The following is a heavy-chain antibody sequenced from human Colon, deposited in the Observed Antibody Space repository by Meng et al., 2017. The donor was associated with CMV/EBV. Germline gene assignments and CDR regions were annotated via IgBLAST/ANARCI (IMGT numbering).Heavy chain of an antibody. CDR2: VNYSGST. V-gene: IGHV4-34*01. Sequence: AAYGESFSNYDWRWCRQPPEKGLKWIGEVNYSGSTNYNPSLKSRVTISVDTSNTQFSLRLNSVTAADTAVYYCATSLPDAWELLAYWGQGTLVTVSS. CDR3: ATSLPDAWELLAY. D-gene: IGHD2-15*01. CDR1: GESFSNYD. J-gene: IGHJ4*02.